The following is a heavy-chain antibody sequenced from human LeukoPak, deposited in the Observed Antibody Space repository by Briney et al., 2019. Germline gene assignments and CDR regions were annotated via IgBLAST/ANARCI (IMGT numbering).Heavy chain of an antibody. V-gene: IGHV4-34*01. CDR2: INHSGST. CDR3: ARETSLTGTIFYSQQHPMKIDY. J-gene: IGHJ4*02. D-gene: IGHD1-7*01. CDR1: GGSFSGYY. Sequence: PSETLSLTCAVYGGSFSGYYWSWIRQPPGKGLEWIGEINHSGSTNYNPSLKSRVTISVDTSKNQFSLKLSSVTAADTAVYYCARETSLTGTIFYSQQHPMKIDYWGQGTLVTVSS.